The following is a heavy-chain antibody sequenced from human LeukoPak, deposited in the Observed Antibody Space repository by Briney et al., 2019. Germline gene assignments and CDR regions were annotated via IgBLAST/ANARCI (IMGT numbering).Heavy chain of an antibody. V-gene: IGHV1-69*04. J-gene: IGHJ4*02. CDR2: IIPILGIA. D-gene: IGHD6-19*01. Sequence: SVKVSCKASGGTFSSYAISWVRQAPGQGLEWMGRIIPILGIANYAQKSQGRVTITADKSTSTAYMELRSLRSEDTAVYYCASFGSGRGGERFDYWGQGTLVTVSS. CDR3: ASFGSGRGGERFDY. CDR1: GGTFSSYA.